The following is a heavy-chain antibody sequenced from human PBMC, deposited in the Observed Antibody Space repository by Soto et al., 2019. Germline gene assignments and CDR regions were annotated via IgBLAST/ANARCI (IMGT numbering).Heavy chain of an antibody. D-gene: IGHD1-26*01. CDR2: ISYDGSNK. CDR3: SKDHVVGATTACDY. CDR1: GFTFSSYG. V-gene: IGHV3-30*18. Sequence: QVQLVESGGGVVQPGRSLRLSCAASGFTFSSYGMHWVRQAPGKGLEWVAVISYDGSNKYYADSVKGRFTISRDNSKNTLYMQMNSLRAEDTAVYYCSKDHVVGATTACDYWGQGTLVTVSS. J-gene: IGHJ4*02.